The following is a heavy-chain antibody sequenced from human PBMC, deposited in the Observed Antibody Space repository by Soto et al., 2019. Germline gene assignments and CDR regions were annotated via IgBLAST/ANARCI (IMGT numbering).Heavy chain of an antibody. CDR1: GFTFGVYW. D-gene: IGHD2-2*02. CDR2: ITQDGSEK. V-gene: IGHV3-7*02. J-gene: IGHJ6*03. CDR3: ARGILFCRAASCYRGPSYYMDV. Sequence: VQLVESRGGLVQPGGSLRLSCAASGFTFGVYWMSWVRQAPGRGLECVANITQDGSEKYYVDSVRGRFTISRDNGNNSLYLQMNGLRGEDTAVYYCARGILFCRAASCYRGPSYYMDVWGKGTTVIVS.